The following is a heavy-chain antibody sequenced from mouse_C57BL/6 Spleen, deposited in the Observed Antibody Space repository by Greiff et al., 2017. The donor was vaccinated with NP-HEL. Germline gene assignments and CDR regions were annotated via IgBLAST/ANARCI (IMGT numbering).Heavy chain of an antibody. CDR1: GYSITSGYY. D-gene: IGHD1-1*01. CDR3: ASDYYGSTL. Sequence: EVQLQQSGPGLVKPSQSLSLTCSVTGYSITSGYYWNWIRQFPGNKLEWMGYISYDGSNNYNPSLKNRISITRDTSKNQFFLKLNSVTTEDTATYYCASDYYGSTLWGQGTTLTVSS. V-gene: IGHV3-6*01. CDR2: ISYDGSN. J-gene: IGHJ2*01.